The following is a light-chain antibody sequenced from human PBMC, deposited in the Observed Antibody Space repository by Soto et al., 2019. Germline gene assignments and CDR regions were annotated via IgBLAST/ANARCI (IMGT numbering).Light chain of an antibody. V-gene: IGKV3-20*01. Sequence: EIVLTLSPGTLSLSPGERATLSCRASHTLSSSYLAGYQHKPGQAPRLPIWSASRRATGIPDRFSGSGSGTDFTLTISRLEPEDCAVYYCQQYVSSPWAFGQGTKVDIK. J-gene: IGKJ1*01. CDR2: SAS. CDR3: QQYVSSPWA. CDR1: HTLSSSY.